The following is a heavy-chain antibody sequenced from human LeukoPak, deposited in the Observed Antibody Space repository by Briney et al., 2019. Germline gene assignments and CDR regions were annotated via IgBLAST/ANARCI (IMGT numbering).Heavy chain of an antibody. D-gene: IGHD1-1*01. CDR1: GGSISSSSYY. J-gene: IGHJ5*02. V-gene: IGHV4-39*01. CDR3: ARRGRTDWFDP. CDR2: IYYTGST. Sequence: SETLSLTCTVSGGSISSSSYYWGWIRQPPGRGLEWIGTIYYTGSTYYNPSLKSRVTISLDTSKNQFPLKLSSVTAADTAVYYCARRGRTDWFDPWGQGTLVTVSS.